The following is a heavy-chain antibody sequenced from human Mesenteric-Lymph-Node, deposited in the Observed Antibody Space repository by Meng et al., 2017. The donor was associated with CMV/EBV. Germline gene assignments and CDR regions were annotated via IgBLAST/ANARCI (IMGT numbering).Heavy chain of an antibody. CDR3: ARGDPTVTTDY. J-gene: IGHJ4*02. CDR2: IHWNGEST. CDR1: GFTFDDYG. Sequence: GESLKISCAASGFTFDDYGMIWVRLAPGKGLEWVSGIHWNGESTDYTDSVKGRFTISRDNAKNSLYLQMNSLRAEDTAVYYCARGDPTVTTDYWGQGTLVTVSS. V-gene: IGHV3-20*04. D-gene: IGHD4-17*01.